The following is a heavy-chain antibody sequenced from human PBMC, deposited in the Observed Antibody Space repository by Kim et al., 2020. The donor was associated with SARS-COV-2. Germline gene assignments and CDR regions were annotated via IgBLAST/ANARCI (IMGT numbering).Heavy chain of an antibody. J-gene: IGHJ6*03. CDR1: GFTLSTYE. Sequence: GGSLRLSCAASGFTLSTYEMDWVRQAPGKGLEWVSYINSSDTSIYYADSVKGRFTISRDNAKNSLYLQMNSLRAEDTAVYYCARGRGIATAGTRGYYMDVWGKGTTVTVSS. CDR3: ARGRGIATAGTRGYYMDV. V-gene: IGHV3-48*03. D-gene: IGHD6-13*01. CDR2: INSSDTSI.